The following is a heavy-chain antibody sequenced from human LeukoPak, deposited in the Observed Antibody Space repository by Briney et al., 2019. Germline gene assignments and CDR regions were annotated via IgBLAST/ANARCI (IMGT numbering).Heavy chain of an antibody. CDR1: GGSISSYY. J-gene: IGHJ4*02. V-gene: IGHV4-59*01. CDR2: IYYSGST. Sequence: PSETLSLTCTVSGGSISSYYWSWIRQPPGKGLEWIGYIYYSGSTNHNPSLKSRVTISVDTSKNQFSLKLSSVTAADTAVYYCARAAGSSWPFDYWGQGTLVTVSS. CDR3: ARAAGSSWPFDY. D-gene: IGHD6-13*01.